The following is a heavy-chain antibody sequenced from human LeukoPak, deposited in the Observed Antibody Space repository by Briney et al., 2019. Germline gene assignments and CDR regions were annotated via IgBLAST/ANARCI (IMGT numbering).Heavy chain of an antibody. J-gene: IGHJ4*02. CDR3: AKGGNWRPRGYFDY. CDR1: GFTFSNYV. CDR2: INGSGSFT. V-gene: IGHV3-23*05. Sequence: GGSLRLSCAASGFTFSNYVMGWVRQDPGKGLQWVSIINGSGSFTSYADSVKGRLTISRDNSKNTLYLQMNSLRAEDTAVYYCAKGGNWRPRGYFDYWGQGTLVTVSS. D-gene: IGHD1-20*01.